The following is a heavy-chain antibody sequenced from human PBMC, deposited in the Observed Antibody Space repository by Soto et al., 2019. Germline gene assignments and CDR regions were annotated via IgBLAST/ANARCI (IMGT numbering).Heavy chain of an antibody. D-gene: IGHD4-17*01. CDR2: IYYSGST. V-gene: IGHV4-39*01. CDR1: GGSISSSSYY. CDR3: ARVDYGDYVAYY. J-gene: IGHJ4*02. Sequence: SETLSLTCTVSGGSISSSSYYWGWIRQPPGKGLEWIGSIYYSGSTYYNPSLKSRVTISVDTSKNQFSLKLSSVTAADTAVYYCARVDYGDYVAYYRGQGILVTVSS.